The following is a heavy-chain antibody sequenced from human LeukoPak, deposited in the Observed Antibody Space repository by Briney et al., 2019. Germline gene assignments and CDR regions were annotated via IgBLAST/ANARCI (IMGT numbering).Heavy chain of an antibody. CDR3: ARTHLVVVVAAIFDY. V-gene: IGHV1-18*01. CDR2: ISAYNGNT. CDR1: GYTFTSYG. Sequence: ASVKVSCKTSGYTFTSYGISWVRQAPGQGLEWMGWISAYNGNTNYAQKVQGRVTMTTDTSTSTAYMELRSLRSDDTAVYYCARTHLVVVVAAIFDYWGQGTLVTVSS. D-gene: IGHD2-15*01. J-gene: IGHJ4*02.